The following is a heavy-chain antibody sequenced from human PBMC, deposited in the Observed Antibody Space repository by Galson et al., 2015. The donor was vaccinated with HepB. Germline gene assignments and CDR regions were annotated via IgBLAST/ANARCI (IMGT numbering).Heavy chain of an antibody. J-gene: IGHJ2*01. D-gene: IGHD2-2*02. CDR1: GFTFSSYA. CDR2: ISGSGGST. CDR3: AKAYCSSTSCYTRSWYFDL. Sequence: SLRLSCAASGFTFSSYAMSWVRQAPGKGLEWVSAISGSGGSTYYADSVKGRFTISRDNSKNTLYLQMNSLRAEDTAVYYCAKAYCSSTSCYTRSWYFDLWGRGSLVTVSS. V-gene: IGHV3-23*01.